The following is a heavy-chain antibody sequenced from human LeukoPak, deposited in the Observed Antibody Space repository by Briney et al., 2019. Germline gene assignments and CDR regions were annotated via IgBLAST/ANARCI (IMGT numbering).Heavy chain of an antibody. D-gene: IGHD2-15*01. CDR3: AGHSGGYDYFDY. J-gene: IGHJ4*02. CDR1: GGSISSYY. V-gene: IGHV4-59*08. CDR2: IYYSGGT. Sequence: PSETLSLTCTVSGGSISSYYWSWIRQPPGKGLEWIGYIYYSGGTNYNPSLKSRVTISVDTSKNQFSLKLSSVTAADTAVYYCAGHSGGYDYFDYWGQGTLVTVSS.